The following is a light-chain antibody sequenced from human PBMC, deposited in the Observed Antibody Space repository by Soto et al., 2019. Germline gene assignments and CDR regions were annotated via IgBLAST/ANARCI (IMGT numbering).Light chain of an antibody. CDR2: WAS. CDR1: QSLLYTSNNKNY. Sequence: DFAVTQSPKSLAVTLCGRATINCKSSQSLLYTSNNKNYLAWYQQKPGQPPKLIIYWASTRESGVPDRFKGSGSGTDFTLTISNLQAEDAAVYYCQQYYTTPRTFGQGTKVDIK. CDR3: QQYYTTPRT. J-gene: IGKJ1*01. V-gene: IGKV4-1*01.